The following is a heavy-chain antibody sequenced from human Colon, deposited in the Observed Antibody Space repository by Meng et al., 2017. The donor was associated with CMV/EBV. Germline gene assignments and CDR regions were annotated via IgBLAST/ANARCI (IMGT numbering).Heavy chain of an antibody. J-gene: IGHJ4*02. V-gene: IGHV1-46*01. D-gene: IGHD7-27*01. Sequence: VQLVHVGAEVKKHGGSVKVSCKAAGYTFTNYYFHWVRQAPGQGLEWMGVISCNSGDTAYEQKFQGRFTMTRDTSTRTAYMELSSLRSEDTAVYYCSRDGPWGYGGSDYWGQGTLVTVSS. CDR2: ISCNSGDT. CDR1: GYTFTNYY. CDR3: SRDGPWGYGGSDY.